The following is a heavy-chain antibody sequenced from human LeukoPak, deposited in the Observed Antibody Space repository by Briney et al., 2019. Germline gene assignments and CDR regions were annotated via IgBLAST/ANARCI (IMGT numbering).Heavy chain of an antibody. J-gene: IGHJ3*02. CDR1: GYTFTGYY. V-gene: IGHV1-2*04. Sequence: ASVKVSCKASGYTFTGYYMHWVRQAPGQGLEWMGWINPNSGGTNYAQKFQGWVTITRNTSISTAYMELSSLRSEDTAVYYCARGRARDAFDIWGQGTMVTVSS. CDR2: INPNSGGT. CDR3: ARGRARDAFDI.